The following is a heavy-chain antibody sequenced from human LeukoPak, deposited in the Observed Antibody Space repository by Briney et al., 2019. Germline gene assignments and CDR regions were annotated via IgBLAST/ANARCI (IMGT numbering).Heavy chain of an antibody. V-gene: IGHV3-9*01. D-gene: IGHD2-15*01. CDR3: AKGRSGSVVVASFDP. CDR1: GFTFDSYA. CDR2: ISWNSGSI. Sequence: PGGSLRLSCAASGFTFDSYAMHWVRQAPGKGLEWVSGISWNSGSIGYADSVKGRFTISRDNAKNSLYLQMNSLRAEDTALYYCAKGRSGSVVVASFDPWGQGTLVTVSS. J-gene: IGHJ5*02.